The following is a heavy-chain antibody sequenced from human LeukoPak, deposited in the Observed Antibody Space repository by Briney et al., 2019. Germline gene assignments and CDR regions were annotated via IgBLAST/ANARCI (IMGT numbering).Heavy chain of an antibody. V-gene: IGHV4-4*07. Sequence: PSETLSLTCTVSGGSISGYLWSWIRQPAGKGLEWVGRTFDSGSTSYNPSLESRVTMSVDTPKNQFPLRLSSVTAADTAVYFCVREIPHYGIDYWGQGTLVTVSS. CDR2: TFDSGST. CDR1: GGSISGYL. D-gene: IGHD3-10*01. CDR3: VREIPHYGIDY. J-gene: IGHJ4*02.